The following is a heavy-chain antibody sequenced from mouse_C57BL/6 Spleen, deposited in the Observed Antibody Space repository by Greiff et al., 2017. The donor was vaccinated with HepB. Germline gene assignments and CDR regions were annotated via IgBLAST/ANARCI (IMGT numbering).Heavy chain of an antibody. CDR2: IYPRSGNT. CDR3: ATMGNMVTTKEEYYFDY. CDR1: GYTFTSYG. V-gene: IGHV1-81*01. J-gene: IGHJ2*01. D-gene: IGHD2-2*01. Sequence: QVQLKQSGAELARPGASVKLSCKASGYTFTSYGISWVKQRTGQGLEWIGEIYPRSGNTYYNEKFKGKATLTADKSSSTAYMELRSLTSEDSAVYFCATMGNMVTTKEEYYFDYWGQGTTLTVSS.